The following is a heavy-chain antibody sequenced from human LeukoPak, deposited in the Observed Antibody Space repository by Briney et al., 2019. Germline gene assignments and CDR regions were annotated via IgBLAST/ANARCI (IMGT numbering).Heavy chain of an antibody. CDR3: ARDHDTSGYYSYFDY. D-gene: IGHD3-22*01. Sequence: GGSLRLSCAASGFTFSSYSMNWVRQAPGKGLEWVSYISSSSSTIYYADSVKGRFTISRDNAKNSLYLQMNSLRAEDTAVYYCARDHDTSGYYSYFDYWGQGTLVTVSS. V-gene: IGHV3-48*01. CDR1: GFTFSSYS. CDR2: ISSSSSTI. J-gene: IGHJ4*02.